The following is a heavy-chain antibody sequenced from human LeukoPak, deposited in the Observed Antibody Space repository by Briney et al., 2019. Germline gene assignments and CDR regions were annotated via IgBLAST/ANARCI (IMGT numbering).Heavy chain of an antibody. CDR1: GYSFTTFW. J-gene: IGHJ4*02. CDR2: IYPGDSDT. V-gene: IGHV5-51*01. Sequence: GESLKISCKGSGYSFTTFWSGWVRQMPGKGLEWMGIIYPGDSDTRYSPSFQGQVTISADKSITTAYLQWSSLKAPDTAMYFCARRKGCSSTSCPPDYWGQGTMVTVSS. D-gene: IGHD2-2*01. CDR3: ARRKGCSSTSCPPDY.